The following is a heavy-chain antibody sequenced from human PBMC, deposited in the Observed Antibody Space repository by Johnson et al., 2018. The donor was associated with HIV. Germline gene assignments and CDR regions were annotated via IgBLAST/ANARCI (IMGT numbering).Heavy chain of an antibody. V-gene: IGHV3-30*18. CDR3: AKERTAMVTPFDA. Sequence: VQLVESVGGLVKPGGSLRLSCAASGFTFSNAWMSWVRQPPGKGLEWVAFISYSGSDTYYVDSVKGRFTVSRDNSENTLFLQMNSLRDEDTAVYYCAKERTAMVTPFDAWGQGTRVTVSS. CDR1: GFTFSNAW. D-gene: IGHD5-18*01. CDR2: ISYSGSDT. J-gene: IGHJ3*01.